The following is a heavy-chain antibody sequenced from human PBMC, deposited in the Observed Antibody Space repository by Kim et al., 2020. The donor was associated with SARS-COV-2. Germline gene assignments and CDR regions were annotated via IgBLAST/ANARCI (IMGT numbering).Heavy chain of an antibody. V-gene: IGHV4-39*01. Sequence: SLERRVTISVGPSKNQFSLKLSSVTAADTAVYYCARPAGRLVGLRYAFDIWGQGTMVTVSS. D-gene: IGHD2-15*01. CDR3: ARPAGRLVGLRYAFDI. J-gene: IGHJ3*02.